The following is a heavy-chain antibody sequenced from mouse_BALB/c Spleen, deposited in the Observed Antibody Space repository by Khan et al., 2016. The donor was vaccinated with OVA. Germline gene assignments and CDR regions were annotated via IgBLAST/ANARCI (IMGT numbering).Heavy chain of an antibody. CDR3: TRHVYVAWFTY. CDR1: GYSFTSYY. V-gene: IGHV1S135*01. CDR2: NDPFSGGT. J-gene: IGHJ3*01. Sequence: EVQLQQSGPELMKPGASVKISCKASGYSFTSYYIHWVMQSHGTSLEWIGYNDPFSGGTTYNQKFKGKATLTVDKSSSQASTQLTNLTSEDSAAYYCTRHVYVAWFTYWGQGTLVTVSA. D-gene: IGHD2-2*01.